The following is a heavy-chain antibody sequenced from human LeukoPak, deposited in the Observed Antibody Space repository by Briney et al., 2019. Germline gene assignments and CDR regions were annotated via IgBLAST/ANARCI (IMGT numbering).Heavy chain of an antibody. V-gene: IGHV4-39*01. CDR3: ARLIIWYFDL. CDR1: GGSISSSSYY. CDR2: IYYSGST. J-gene: IGHJ2*01. Sequence: PSETLSLTCTVSGGSISSSSYYWGWIRQPPGKGLEWIGNIYYSGSTYYNPSLKSRVTISVDTSKNQFSLKLSSETAADTAVYYCARLIIWYFDLWGRGTLVTVSS.